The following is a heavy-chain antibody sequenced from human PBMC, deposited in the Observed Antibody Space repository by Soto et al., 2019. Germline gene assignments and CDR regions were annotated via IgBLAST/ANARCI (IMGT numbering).Heavy chain of an antibody. Sequence: GGSLRLSCAASGFTFSSYAMSWVRQAPGKGLEWVSAISGSGGSTYYADSVKGRFTISRDNSKNTLYLQMNSLRAEDTAVYYCAKDNRGWELLPDYFDYWGQGTLVTVSS. CDR1: GFTFSSYA. D-gene: IGHD1-26*01. CDR3: AKDNRGWELLPDYFDY. J-gene: IGHJ4*02. CDR2: ISGSGGST. V-gene: IGHV3-23*01.